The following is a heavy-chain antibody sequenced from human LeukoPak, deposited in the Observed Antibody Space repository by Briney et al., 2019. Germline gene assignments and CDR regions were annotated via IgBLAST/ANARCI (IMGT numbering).Heavy chain of an antibody. CDR2: INHSGST. V-gene: IGHV4-34*01. D-gene: IGHD2-15*01. CDR3: ARGRGYCSGGSCYLGHP. Sequence: SETLSLTCAVCGGSFSGYYWSWLRQPPGKGLEWMGEINHSGSTNYNPSLKSRVTISVDTSKNQFSLKLSSVTAADTAVYYCARGRGYCSGGSCYLGHPWGQGTLVTVSS. CDR1: GGSFSGYY. J-gene: IGHJ5*02.